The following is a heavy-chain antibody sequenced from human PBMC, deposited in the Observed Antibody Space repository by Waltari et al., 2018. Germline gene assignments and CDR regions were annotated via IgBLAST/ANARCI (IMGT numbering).Heavy chain of an antibody. CDR3: TSAYSYADDPYGMDV. CDR1: GFTFSGSA. CDR2: MRSKVNNYAT. D-gene: IGHD5-18*01. J-gene: IGHJ6*02. V-gene: IGHV3-73*02. Sequence: EVQLVESGGGLVQPGGSLKLSCAASGFTFSGSAMHWVRQASGKGREWVGRMRSKVNNYATTYAASVKGRFTISRDDSKNTADLKMNSLKREDTAVYYCTSAYSYADDPYGMDVWGRGTTVTVSS.